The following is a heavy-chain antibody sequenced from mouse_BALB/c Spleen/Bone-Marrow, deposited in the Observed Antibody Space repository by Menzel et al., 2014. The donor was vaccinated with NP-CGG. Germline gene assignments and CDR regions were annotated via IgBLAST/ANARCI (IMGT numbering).Heavy chain of an antibody. CDR1: GFTFTDYY. Sequence: GQLEGSGGGLVQPGGSLRLSCATSGFTFTDYYMSWVRQPPGKALEWLGFIRNKANGYTTDYSASVKGRFTISRDNSQSILYLQMNTLRAEDSATYYCARDMCDGLRWYFDVWGAGTTVTVSS. D-gene: IGHD2-3*01. CDR3: ARDMCDGLRWYFDV. CDR2: IRNKANGYTT. J-gene: IGHJ1*01. V-gene: IGHV7-3*02.